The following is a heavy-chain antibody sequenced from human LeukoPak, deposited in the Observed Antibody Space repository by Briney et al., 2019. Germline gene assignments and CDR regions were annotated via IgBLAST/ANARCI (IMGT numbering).Heavy chain of an antibody. D-gene: IGHD6-6*01. V-gene: IGHV4-39*01. CDR2: IYYSGST. CDR1: GGSISSSSYY. J-gene: IGHJ4*02. Sequence: SETLSLTCTVSGGSISSSSYYWGWIRQPPGKGLEWIGSIYYSGSTYYNPSLKSRVTISVDTSKNQFSLKLSSVTAADTAVYYCARGGRIAARPLGYWGQGTLVTVSS. CDR3: ARGGRIAARPLGY.